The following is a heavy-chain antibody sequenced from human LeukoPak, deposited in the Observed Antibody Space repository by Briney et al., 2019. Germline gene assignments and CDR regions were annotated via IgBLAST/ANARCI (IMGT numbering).Heavy chain of an antibody. Sequence: GESLKISCKASGYSFTTYWIGWVRQVPGKGLEWVGIIYPADSTAKYSPSFQGQVTISADNSIDTAYLQWSSLKASDTAMYYCARRVAGGYSYGRFDYWGQGTLVTVSS. CDR3: ARRVAGGYSYGRFDY. CDR2: IYPADSTA. D-gene: IGHD5-18*01. V-gene: IGHV5-51*01. J-gene: IGHJ4*02. CDR1: GYSFTTYW.